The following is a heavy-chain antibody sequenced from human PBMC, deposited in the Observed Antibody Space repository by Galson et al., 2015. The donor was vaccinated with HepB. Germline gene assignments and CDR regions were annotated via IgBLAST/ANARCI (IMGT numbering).Heavy chain of an antibody. D-gene: IGHD2-2*01. CDR1: GGTFSSYA. CDR3: ARVSGCSSTSCYEALWYYYYMDV. V-gene: IGHV1-69*13. CDR2: IIPISGTA. J-gene: IGHJ6*03. Sequence: SVKVSCKASGGTFSSYAISWVRQAPGQGLEWMGGIIPISGTANYAQKFQGRVTITADESTSTAYMELSSLRSEDTAVYYCARVSGCSSTSCYEALWYYYYMDVWGKGTTVTVSS.